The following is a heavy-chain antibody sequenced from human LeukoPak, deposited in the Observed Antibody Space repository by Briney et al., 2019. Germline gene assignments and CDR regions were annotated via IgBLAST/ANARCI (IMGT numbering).Heavy chain of an antibody. CDR3: ARGRPPQTG. V-gene: IGHV4-34*01. CDR2: INHSGST. CDR1: GGSFSGYY. J-gene: IGHJ4*02. Sequence: SETLSLTCAVYGGSFSGYYWSWIRQPPGKGLEWIGEINHSGSTNYNPSLKSRVTISVDTSKNQFSLKLSSVTAADTAAYYCARGRPPQTGWGQGTLVTVSS.